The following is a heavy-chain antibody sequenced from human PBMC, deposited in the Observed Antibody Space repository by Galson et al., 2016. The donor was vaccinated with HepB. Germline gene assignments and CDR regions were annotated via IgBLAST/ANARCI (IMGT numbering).Heavy chain of an antibody. CDR3: ASWWEVQMSGFYFDS. D-gene: IGHD1-26*01. J-gene: IGHJ4*02. CDR2: IYHNGRT. V-gene: IGHV4-39*01. CDR1: GGSIYGTGHY. Sequence: SETLSLTCTVSGGSIYGTGHYWGWIRQPPGKGLEYFGAIYHNGRTYYNPSLQSRVTLSVDASKNQFSLNLNSVTAADTAVYYCASWWEVQMSGFYFDSWGQGTLVTVSS.